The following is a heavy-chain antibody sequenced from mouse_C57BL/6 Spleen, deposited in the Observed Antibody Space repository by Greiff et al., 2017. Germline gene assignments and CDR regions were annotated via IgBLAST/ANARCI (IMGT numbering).Heavy chain of an antibody. CDR1: GYSITSGYY. V-gene: IGHV3-6*01. D-gene: IGHD2-5*01. Sequence: VQLKESGPGLVKPSQSLSLTCSVTGYSITSGYYWNWIRQFPGNKLEWMGYISYDGSNNYNPSLKNRFSITRDTSKNQFFLKLNSVTTEDTATYYCARGYSNFFYYFDYWGQGTTLTVSS. CDR3: ARGYSNFFYYFDY. CDR2: ISYDGSN. J-gene: IGHJ2*01.